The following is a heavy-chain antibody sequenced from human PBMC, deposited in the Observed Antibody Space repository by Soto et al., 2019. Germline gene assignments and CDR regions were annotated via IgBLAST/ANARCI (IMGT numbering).Heavy chain of an antibody. V-gene: IGHV4-39*01. CDR3: ARQSEVVVVAATPSGWFDP. CDR2: IYYSGST. J-gene: IGHJ5*02. D-gene: IGHD2-15*01. Sequence: PSEMLSLTCTVSGSSISSSSYYWGWIRQPPGKGLEWIGSIYYSGSTYYNPSLKSRVTISVDTSKNQFSLKLSSVTAADTAVYYCARQSEVVVVAATPSGWFDPWGQGTLVTVSS. CDR1: GSSISSSSYY.